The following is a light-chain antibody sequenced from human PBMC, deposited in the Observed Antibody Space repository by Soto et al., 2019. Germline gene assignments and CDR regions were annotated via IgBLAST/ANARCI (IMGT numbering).Light chain of an antibody. J-gene: IGKJ4*01. CDR2: LGS. V-gene: IGKV2-28*01. Sequence: DIVTTQSPLSLPVTPGEPASISCRSSQSLLHSNGYYYLDWYLQKPGQSPQLLIYLGSNRASGVPDRFSGSGSGTDFTLKISRVEAEDVGVYYCMQALQTPLTFGGGTKVDIK. CDR3: MQALQTPLT. CDR1: QSLLHSNGYYY.